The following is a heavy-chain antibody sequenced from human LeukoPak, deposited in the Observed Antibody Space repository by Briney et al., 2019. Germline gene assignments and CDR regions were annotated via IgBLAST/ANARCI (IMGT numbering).Heavy chain of an antibody. Sequence: ASVKVSCKASGYTFTDSYIHWVRQAPGQGLEWMGWINPDSDVTNYAQKFQGRVTMTRDTSISTAYMELSRLRSDDTAVYYCATQRGSYLWGTDFDYWGQGTLVTVSS. D-gene: IGHD3-16*01. CDR2: INPDSDVT. CDR1: GYTFTDSY. J-gene: IGHJ4*02. CDR3: ATQRGSYLWGTDFDY. V-gene: IGHV1-2*02.